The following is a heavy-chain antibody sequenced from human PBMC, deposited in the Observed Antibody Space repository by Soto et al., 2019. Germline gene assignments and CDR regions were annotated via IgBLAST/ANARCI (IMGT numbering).Heavy chain of an antibody. CDR1: GYTSTIYD. J-gene: IGHJ3*02. V-gene: IGHV1-8*01. Sequence: ASVNFSCKASGYTSTIYDINWVLQATGQGLEWMGWMNPNSGNTGYAQKFQGRVTMTRSTSISTAYMELSSLTSEDTAVYYCATYPSMVLDAFDIWGQGTKVTVSS. D-gene: IGHD2-8*01. CDR3: ATYPSMVLDAFDI. CDR2: MNPNSGNT.